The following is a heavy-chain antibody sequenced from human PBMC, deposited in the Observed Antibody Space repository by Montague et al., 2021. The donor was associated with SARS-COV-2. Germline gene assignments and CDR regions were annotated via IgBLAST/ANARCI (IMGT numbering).Heavy chain of an antibody. J-gene: IGHJ3*01. D-gene: IGHD3-3*01. CDR2: INHTGSA. V-gene: IGHV4-34*01. CDR3: ARGQVTISGVLIFIPAAGHLDV. Sequence: SETLSLTCAVYSGSFSDYYWTWIRQSPGKGLEWIGVINHTGSANYNPTLKGRATLSRDTSKDQFSLKLQSVTPADTAVYYCARGQVTISGVLIFIPAAGHLDVWGQGTSVTVSS. CDR1: SGSFSDYY.